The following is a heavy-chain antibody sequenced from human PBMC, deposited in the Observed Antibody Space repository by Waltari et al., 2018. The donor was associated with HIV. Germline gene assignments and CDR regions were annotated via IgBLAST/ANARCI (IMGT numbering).Heavy chain of an antibody. CDR1: GFSVGDHY. D-gene: IGHD6-19*01. CDR2: IFSGGST. Sequence: EVRLVESGGALIQPGGSLRPSCVASGFSVGDHYLTWVRQAPGKGLEWVAIIFSGGSTYYADSVRGRFIISRDNSKNTLYLQMNSLTAEDTAIYYCARGLGLTVAVSGIRPFDYWGQGTLVTVSS. J-gene: IGHJ4*02. V-gene: IGHV3-53*01. CDR3: ARGLGLTVAVSGIRPFDY.